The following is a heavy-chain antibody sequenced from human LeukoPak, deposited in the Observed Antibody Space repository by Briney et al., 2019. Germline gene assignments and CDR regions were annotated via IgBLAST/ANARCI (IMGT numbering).Heavy chain of an antibody. CDR3: ARKRSFDL. CDR1: GDSVSSYY. CDR2: IYYSESA. D-gene: IGHD3-9*01. V-gene: IGHV4-59*02. Sequence: SEILSLTCTVSGDSVSSYYWSWIRQPPGKRLEWIGCIYYSESATYNPSLKSRVTISLDTSKNQFFLKLSSVTAADTAVYYCARKRSFDLWGQGTLVTVSS. J-gene: IGHJ4*02.